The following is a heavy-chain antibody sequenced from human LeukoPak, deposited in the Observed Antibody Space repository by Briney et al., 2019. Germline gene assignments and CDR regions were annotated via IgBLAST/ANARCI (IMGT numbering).Heavy chain of an antibody. CDR3: ARDQRNYYDSSGYYPYFDY. CDR1: GYTFTSYG. CDR2: INPSGGST. J-gene: IGHJ4*02. D-gene: IGHD3-22*01. Sequence: EASVKVSCKASGYTFTSYGISWVRQAPGQGLEWMGIINPSGGSTSYAQKFQGRVTMTRDTSTSTVYMELSSLRSEDTAVYYCARDQRNYYDSSGYYPYFDYWGQGTLVTVSS. V-gene: IGHV1-46*01.